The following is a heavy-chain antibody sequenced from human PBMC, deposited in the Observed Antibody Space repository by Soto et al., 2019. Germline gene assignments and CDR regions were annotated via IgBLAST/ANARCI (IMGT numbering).Heavy chain of an antibody. D-gene: IGHD1-26*01. J-gene: IGHJ4*02. Sequence: QVQLVQSGAEVKKPGSSVKVSCKASGGTFSSYAISWVRQAPGQGLEWMGGIIPIFGTANYAQKFQGRVTITEDESTRTDYMELSSLRSEYTAVYYCAREEGLPGGSYYGCYWGQGTLVTVSS. V-gene: IGHV1-69*01. CDR3: AREEGLPGGSYYGCY. CDR1: GGTFSSYA. CDR2: IIPIFGTA.